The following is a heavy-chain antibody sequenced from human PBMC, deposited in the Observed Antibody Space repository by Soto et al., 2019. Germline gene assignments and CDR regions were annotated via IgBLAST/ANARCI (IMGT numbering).Heavy chain of an antibody. CDR2: ISWDGGST. CDR3: AKDMRGYDSKVSLYYYYGMDV. J-gene: IGHJ6*02. CDR1: GFTFDDYT. D-gene: IGHD3-22*01. V-gene: IGHV3-43*01. Sequence: GGSLRLSCAASGFTFDDYTMHWVRQAPGKGLEWVSLISWDGGSTYYADSVKGRFTISRDNSKNSLYLQMNSLRTEDTALYYCAKDMRGYDSKVSLYYYYGMDVWGQGTTVTVSS.